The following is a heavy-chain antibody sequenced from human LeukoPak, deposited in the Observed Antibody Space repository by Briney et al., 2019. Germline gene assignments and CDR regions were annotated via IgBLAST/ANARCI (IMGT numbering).Heavy chain of an antibody. CDR1: GFTFSSYG. CDR2: ISYDGSNK. J-gene: IGHJ4*02. V-gene: IGHV3-30*18. D-gene: IGHD3-16*01. CDR3: AKTMTGYVWGSPNY. Sequence: PGGPLRLSCEASGFTFSSYGMHWVRQAPGKGLDWVAGISYDGSNKYYADSVKGRFTISRDNSKNTLYLQMNSLRAEDTAVYYCAKTMTGYVWGSPNYWGQGTLVTVSS.